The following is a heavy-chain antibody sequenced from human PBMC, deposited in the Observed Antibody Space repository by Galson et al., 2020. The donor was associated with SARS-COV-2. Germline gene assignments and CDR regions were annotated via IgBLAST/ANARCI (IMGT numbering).Heavy chain of an antibody. D-gene: IGHD3-10*01. V-gene: IGHV3-7*01. CDR1: GFTFTSYW. CDR2: IKEDGSEK. Sequence: QLGESLKISCAASGFTFTSYWMTWVRQAPGKGLEWVASIKEDGSEKYYIDSVKGRFTISRDNAKKSLYLQMNSLRAEDTALYHCASQKRNLWLGELLSPIGNWGQGTLVTVSS. CDR3: ASQKRNLWLGELLSPIGN. J-gene: IGHJ4*02.